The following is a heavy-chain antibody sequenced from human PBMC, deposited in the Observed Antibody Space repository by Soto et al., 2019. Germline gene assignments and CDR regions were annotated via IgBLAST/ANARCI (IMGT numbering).Heavy chain of an antibody. Sequence: QVHLVQSGAEVKKPGASVKVSCKTSGYTFTRYGISWVRQAPGQGLEWMGWISGYDGRTNFAQKVQDRVTMTTDTSTRTAYMELRSLSSDDTAVYYCAREGDVPYYYYGMDVWGQGTTVTVSS. CDR1: GYTFTRYG. J-gene: IGHJ6*02. D-gene: IGHD2-21*02. CDR2: ISGYDGRT. CDR3: AREGDVPYYYYGMDV. V-gene: IGHV1-18*01.